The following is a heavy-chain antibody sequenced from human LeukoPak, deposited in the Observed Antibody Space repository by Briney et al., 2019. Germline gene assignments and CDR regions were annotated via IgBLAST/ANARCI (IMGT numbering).Heavy chain of an antibody. J-gene: IGHJ3*02. CDR1: GGSISSYY. V-gene: IGHV4-59*01. Sequence: SETLSLTCTVSGGSISSYYWSWIRQPPGKGLEWIGYIYYSGSTNYNPSLKSRVTISVDTSKYQFSLKLSSVTAADTAVYYCARDRLWLRYFDWSPGAFDIWGQGTMVTVSS. CDR2: IYYSGST. D-gene: IGHD3-9*01. CDR3: ARDRLWLRYFDWSPGAFDI.